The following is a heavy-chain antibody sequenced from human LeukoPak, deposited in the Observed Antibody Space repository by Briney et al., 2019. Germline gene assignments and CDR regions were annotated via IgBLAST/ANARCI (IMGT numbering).Heavy chain of an antibody. V-gene: IGHV3-30*04. CDR3: ARVFAAVGGYYFDY. D-gene: IGHD6-13*01. Sequence: GRSLRLSCAASGFTLSSYAMHWVRQAPGKGLEWVAVISYDGSNKYYADSVKGRFTISRDNSKNTLYLQMNSLRAEDTAVYYCARVFAAVGGYYFDYWGQGTLVTVSS. J-gene: IGHJ4*02. CDR2: ISYDGSNK. CDR1: GFTLSSYA.